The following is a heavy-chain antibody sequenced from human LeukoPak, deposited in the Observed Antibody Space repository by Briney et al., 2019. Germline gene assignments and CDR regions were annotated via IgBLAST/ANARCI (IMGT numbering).Heavy chain of an antibody. J-gene: IGHJ4*02. Sequence: GGSLRLSCAASGFTDSSNYMSWVRQAPGKGLEWVSVIYSGGSTYYADSVKGRFTISRDNSKNTLYLQMNSLRAEDTAVYYCARVRYSSGWSFDYWGQGTLVTVSS. CDR2: IYSGGST. CDR3: ARVRYSSGWSFDY. D-gene: IGHD6-19*01. CDR1: GFTDSSNY. V-gene: IGHV3-53*01.